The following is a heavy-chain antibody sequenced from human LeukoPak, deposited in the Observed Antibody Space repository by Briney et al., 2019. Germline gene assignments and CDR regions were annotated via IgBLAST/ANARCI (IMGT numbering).Heavy chain of an antibody. Sequence: GESLRPSCEASGFTFSNYGMHWVRQAPGKGLEWVAFIRYDGSNKYYADSVKGRFTIFRDNSKNTLYLQMSSLRAEDTAVYYCAKDPLYCSSGSCYAYYYYMDVWGKGTTVTISS. V-gene: IGHV3-30*02. CDR2: IRYDGSNK. D-gene: IGHD2-15*01. CDR1: GFTFSNYG. CDR3: AKDPLYCSSGSCYAYYYYMDV. J-gene: IGHJ6*03.